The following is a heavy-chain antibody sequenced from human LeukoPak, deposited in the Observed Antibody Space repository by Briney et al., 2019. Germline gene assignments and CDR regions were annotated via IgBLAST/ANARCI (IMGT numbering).Heavy chain of an antibody. D-gene: IGHD6-19*01. V-gene: IGHV5-51*01. J-gene: IGHJ5*02. CDR2: IYPGDSDT. Sequence: KFGESLKISCKGSGYSFTSYWIGWVRQMPGKGLEWMGIIYPGDSDTRYSPSFQGQVTISADKSISTAYLQWSSLKASDTAMYYCARRTSGWTRGGEDNWFDPWGQGTLVTVSS. CDR1: GYSFTSYW. CDR3: ARRTSGWTRGGEDNWFDP.